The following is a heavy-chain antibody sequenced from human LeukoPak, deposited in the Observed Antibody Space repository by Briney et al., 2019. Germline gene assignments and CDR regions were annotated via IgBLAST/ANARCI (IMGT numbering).Heavy chain of an antibody. CDR2: MNPNSGNT. J-gene: IGHJ3*02. CDR1: GYTFTSYD. D-gene: IGHD6-25*01. Sequence: ASVKVSCKASGYTFTSYDINWVRQATGQGLEWMGWMNPNSGNTGYAQKFQGRVTMTRNTSISTAHMELSSLRSEDTAVYYCAISQNRKIAAGYAFDIWGQGTMVTVSS. V-gene: IGHV1-8*01. CDR3: AISQNRKIAAGYAFDI.